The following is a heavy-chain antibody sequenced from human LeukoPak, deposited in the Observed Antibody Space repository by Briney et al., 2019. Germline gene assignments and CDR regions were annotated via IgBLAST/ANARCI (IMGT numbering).Heavy chain of an antibody. CDR3: AKDRASGWPNAFDI. CDR1: GFTFRIYV. V-gene: IGHV3-23*01. D-gene: IGHD6-19*01. Sequence: PGGSLRLSCAASGFTFRIYVMTWVRQAPGKGLEWVSSISGSGGSTYYADSVKGRFTISRDNSKNTLYLQMNSLRAEDTAVYYCAKDRASGWPNAFDIWGQGTMVTVSS. J-gene: IGHJ3*02. CDR2: ISGSGGST.